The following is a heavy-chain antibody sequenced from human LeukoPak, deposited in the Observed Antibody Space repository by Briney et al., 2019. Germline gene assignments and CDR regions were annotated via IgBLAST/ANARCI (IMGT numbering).Heavy chain of an antibody. CDR3: ASGGVYSGYDSGY. CDR2: ISGSGGST. V-gene: IGHV3-23*01. D-gene: IGHD5-12*01. CDR1: GFTFNNYA. J-gene: IGHJ4*02. Sequence: PGGSLRLSCAASGFTFNNYAMSWVRQAPGKGLEWVSAISGSGGSTNYTDSVKGRFTISRDNSKNMLYLQMNSRRAEDTAVYYCASGGVYSGYDSGYWGQGTLVTVSS.